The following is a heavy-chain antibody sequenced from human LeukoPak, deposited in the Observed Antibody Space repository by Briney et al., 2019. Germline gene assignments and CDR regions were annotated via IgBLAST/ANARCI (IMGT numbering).Heavy chain of an antibody. D-gene: IGHD2-2*01. Sequence: SGGSLRLSCAVSGFTFNNYGMHWVRQAPGTGLEWVAVISHDGDHKYHADSVKGRFTISRDNSKNTLYLQMNSLRVEDTAVYYCARMRGRYCSSNGCYVEYWGQGALVTVSS. V-gene: IGHV3-30*19. CDR2: ISHDGDHK. J-gene: IGHJ4*02. CDR1: GFTFNNYG. CDR3: ARMRGRYCSSNGCYVEY.